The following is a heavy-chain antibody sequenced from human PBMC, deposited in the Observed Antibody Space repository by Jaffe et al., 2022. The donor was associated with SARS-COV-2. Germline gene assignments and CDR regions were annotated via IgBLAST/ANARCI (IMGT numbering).Heavy chain of an antibody. CDR1: GGSISSGSYY. CDR2: IYTSGST. CDR3: ATTYSSSWLGYYGMDV. D-gene: IGHD6-13*01. Sequence: QVQLQESGPGLVKPSQTLSLTCTVSGGSISSGSYYWSWIRQPAGKGLEWIGRIYTSGSTNYNPSLKSRVTISVDTSKNQFSLKLSSVTAADTAVYYCATTYSSSWLGYYGMDVWGQGTTVTVSS. V-gene: IGHV4-61*02. J-gene: IGHJ6*02.